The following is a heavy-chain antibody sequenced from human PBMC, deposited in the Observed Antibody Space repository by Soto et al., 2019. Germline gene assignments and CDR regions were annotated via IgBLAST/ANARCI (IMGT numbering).Heavy chain of an antibody. CDR3: ARIPYSSASFDY. CDR2: VYNSGST. D-gene: IGHD6-19*01. J-gene: IGHJ4*02. CDR1: GFSVSSTY. Sequence: SETLSLTCTVSGFSVSSTYWGWVRQSPGKGLEWIGYVYNSGSTIYSPSLKSRITISVDPSKNQFSLRLRSVTAADTAVYYCARIPYSSASFDYWGQGNLVTVSS. V-gene: IGHV4-59*02.